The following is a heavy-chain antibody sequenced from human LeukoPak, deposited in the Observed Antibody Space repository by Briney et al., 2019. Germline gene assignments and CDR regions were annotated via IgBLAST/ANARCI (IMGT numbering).Heavy chain of an antibody. V-gene: IGHV3-9*03. J-gene: IGHJ4*02. Sequence: PGGSLRHSCAASGFTFDDYAMHWVRQAPGKGLEWVSGISWNSGSIGYADSVKGRFTISRDNAKNSLYLQMNSLRAEDMALYYCAKDGYGSGSYYTLGKYYFDYWGQGTLVTVSS. CDR3: AKDGYGSGSYYTLGKYYFDY. D-gene: IGHD3-10*01. CDR1: GFTFDDYA. CDR2: ISWNSGSI.